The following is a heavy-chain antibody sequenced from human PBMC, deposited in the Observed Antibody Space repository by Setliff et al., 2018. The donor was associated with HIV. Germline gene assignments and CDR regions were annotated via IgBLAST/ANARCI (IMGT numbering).Heavy chain of an antibody. D-gene: IGHD3-3*01. V-gene: IGHV4-34*01. CDR3: ARVRTNWDYDFWSGHISSDYFDY. CDR1: GGSFSGYY. J-gene: IGHJ4*02. CDR2: INHSGST. Sequence: SETLSLTCAVYGGSFSGYYWSWIRQPPGKGLEWIGEINHSGSTNYNPSLKSRVTISVDTSKNQFSLKLSSVTAANTAVYYCARVRTNWDYDFWSGHISSDYFDYWGQGTLVTVSS.